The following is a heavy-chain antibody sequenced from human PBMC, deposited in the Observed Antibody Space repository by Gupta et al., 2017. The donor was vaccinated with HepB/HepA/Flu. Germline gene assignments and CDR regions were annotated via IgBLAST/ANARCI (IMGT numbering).Heavy chain of an antibody. CDR1: GFPFSSYA. D-gene: IGHD6-13*01. Sequence: EVQMLESGGGSVQPGGSLRLSCAASGFPFSSYAMSWVRQAPGKGPEWVSSISGSGGSTYYADAVKGRFTISRDNSKNTLYLKMKSLRAEDTAVYYCARDCSSTWYGGYWGQGTLVTVSS. J-gene: IGHJ4*02. V-gene: IGHV3-23*01. CDR3: ARDCSSTWYGGY. CDR2: ISGSGGST.